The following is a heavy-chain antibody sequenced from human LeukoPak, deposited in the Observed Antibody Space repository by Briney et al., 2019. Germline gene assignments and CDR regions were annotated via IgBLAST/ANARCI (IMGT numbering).Heavy chain of an antibody. D-gene: IGHD3-10*01. V-gene: IGHV3-15*01. J-gene: IGHJ6*03. Sequence: GGSLRLSCAASGFTFSNAWMSWVRQAPGKGLEWVGRIKSKTDGGTTDYAAPVKGRFTISRDDSKNTLYLQMNSLKTEDTAVYYCTTDFPMVRGVNYYYYYMDVWGKGTTVTVPS. CDR3: TTDFPMVRGVNYYYYYMDV. CDR2: IKSKTDGGTT. CDR1: GFTFSNAW.